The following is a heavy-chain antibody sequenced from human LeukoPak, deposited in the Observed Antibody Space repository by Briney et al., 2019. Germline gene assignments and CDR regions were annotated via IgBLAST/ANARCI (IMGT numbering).Heavy chain of an antibody. CDR3: ARYPQTTYYYDSSGYPIDY. CDR1: GYTFTGYY. V-gene: IGHV1-2*02. Sequence: ASVKVSCKASGYTFTGYYMHWVRQAPGQGLEWMGWINPNSGGTNYAQKFQGRVTMTRDTSISTAYMELSRLRSDDTAVYYCARYPQTTYYYDSSGYPIDYWGQGTLVTVSS. D-gene: IGHD3-22*01. J-gene: IGHJ4*02. CDR2: INPNSGGT.